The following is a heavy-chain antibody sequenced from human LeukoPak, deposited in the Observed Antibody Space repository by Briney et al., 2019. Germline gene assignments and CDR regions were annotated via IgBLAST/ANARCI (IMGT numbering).Heavy chain of an antibody. J-gene: IGHJ4*02. Sequence: EASVKVSCKASGYTFTGYYMHWVRQAPGQGLEWMGWINPNSGGINYAQKFQGRVTMTRDTSISTAYMELSRLRSDDTAVYYCARDLWNYYDSSGYYYFDYWGQGTLVTVSS. CDR3: ARDLWNYYDSSGYYYFDY. CDR2: INPNSGGI. D-gene: IGHD3-22*01. CDR1: GYTFTGYY. V-gene: IGHV1-2*02.